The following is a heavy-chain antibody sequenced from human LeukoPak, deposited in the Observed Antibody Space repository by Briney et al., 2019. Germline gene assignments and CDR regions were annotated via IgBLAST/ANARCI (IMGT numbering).Heavy chain of an antibody. J-gene: IGHJ4*02. CDR1: GFIFEDYA. CDR3: AKDISFDYGGAPDS. V-gene: IGHV3-9*01. Sequence: GGSLRLSCEASGFIFEDYAMHWVRQAPGKGLEWVSCISWDSGSIGYADSVRGQFIISRDNANNSLYLHMNSLKPDDTALYYCAKDISFDYGGAPDSWGQGTLVTVSS. CDR2: ISWDSGSI. D-gene: IGHD4/OR15-4a*01.